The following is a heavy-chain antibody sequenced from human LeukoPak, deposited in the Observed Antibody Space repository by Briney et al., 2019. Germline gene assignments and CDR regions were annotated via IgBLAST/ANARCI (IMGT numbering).Heavy chain of an antibody. V-gene: IGHV3-23*01. CDR2: ISGSGGST. Sequence: GGSLRLSCAASGFTFSSYAMSWVRQAPGKGLEWVSAISGSGGSTYYADSVKGRFTIPRDNSKNTLYLQMNSLRAEDTAVYYCAKGEARYCSGGSCYNYYYGMDVWGQGTTVTVSS. CDR3: AKGEARYCSGGSCYNYYYGMDV. J-gene: IGHJ6*02. CDR1: GFTFSSYA. D-gene: IGHD2-15*01.